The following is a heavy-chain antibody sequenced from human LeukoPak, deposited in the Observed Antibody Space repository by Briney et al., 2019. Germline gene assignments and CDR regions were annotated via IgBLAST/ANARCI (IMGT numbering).Heavy chain of an antibody. D-gene: IGHD1-14*01. CDR2: INPNSGIT. Sequence: ASVKVSCKASGYTFIDYFIHWMRQTPGQGLEWLGWINPNSGITRYAQKFQGRVTLTRDTAAYMELSSLKYDDTAVYYCVRAVSGTLGGAFDIWGQGTAVTASS. CDR3: VRAVSGTLGGAFDI. CDR1: GYTFIDYF. J-gene: IGHJ3*02. V-gene: IGHV1-2*02.